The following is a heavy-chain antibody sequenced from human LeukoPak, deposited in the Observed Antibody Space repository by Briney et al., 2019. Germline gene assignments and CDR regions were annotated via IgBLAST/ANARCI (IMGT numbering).Heavy chain of an antibody. J-gene: IGHJ4*02. CDR1: GGTFSSYA. Sequence: ASVKVSCKASGGTFSSYAISWVRQAPGQGLEWMGGIIPIFGTANYAQKFQGRVTITADESTSTAYMELSSLRSEDTAVYYCARVDPGRGYDFWSGLGSRYYFDYWGQGTLVTVSS. CDR2: IIPIFGTA. D-gene: IGHD3-3*01. CDR3: ARVDPGRGYDFWSGLGSRYYFDY. V-gene: IGHV1-69*13.